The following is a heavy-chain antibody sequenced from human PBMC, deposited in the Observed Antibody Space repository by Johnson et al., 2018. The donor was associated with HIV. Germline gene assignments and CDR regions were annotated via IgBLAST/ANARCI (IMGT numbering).Heavy chain of an antibody. CDR2: INCDGTII. V-gene: IGHV3-74*02. D-gene: IGHD2-8*01. J-gene: IGHJ3*02. CDR3: ARGDGNYGVCYAKVDGFDM. Sequence: VQLVESGGGLVQPGGSLRLSCAASGFTFSNACMRWVRQAPGKGLEWLSRINCDGTIITYADSVKGRLTISRDNANNTLFLQMNSLRPEETARYYCARGDGNYGVCYAKVDGFDMWGQGTMVTVSS. CDR1: GFTFSNAC.